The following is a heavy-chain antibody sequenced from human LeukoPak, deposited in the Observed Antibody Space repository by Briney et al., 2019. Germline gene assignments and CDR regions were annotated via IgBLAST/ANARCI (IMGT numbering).Heavy chain of an antibody. V-gene: IGHV3-74*03. D-gene: IGHD3-10*01. Sequence: GGSLRLSCAASGFSFSGSWMHWVRQAPAKGLVWVSRINSDGSTTTYADSVQGRFTISRDNAKNTLYLQMNSLRAEDTAVYYCARVGYYASGPFSYFDYWGQGTLVTVSS. CDR1: GFSFSGSW. CDR2: INSDGSTT. J-gene: IGHJ4*02. CDR3: ARVGYYASGPFSYFDY.